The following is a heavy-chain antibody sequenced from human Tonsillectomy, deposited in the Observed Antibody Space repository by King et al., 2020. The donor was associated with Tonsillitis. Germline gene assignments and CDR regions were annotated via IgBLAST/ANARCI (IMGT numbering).Heavy chain of an antibody. J-gene: IGHJ3*02. CDR1: GFTFSSYT. CDR2: LRRTNYFL. D-gene: IGHD4-11*01. Sequence: VQLVESGGGLVKPGGCRRLSCAASGFTFSSYTMNWIRQAPGKGLEWVATLRRTNYFLYHADSVKGRFTISSDNARNSLYLQMNSLTAEDTAIYYCARELTTQAFDIWGQGTMVTVSS. V-gene: IGHV3-21*01. CDR3: ARELTTQAFDI.